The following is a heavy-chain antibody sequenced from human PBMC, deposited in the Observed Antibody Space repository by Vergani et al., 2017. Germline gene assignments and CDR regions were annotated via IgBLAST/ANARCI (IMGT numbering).Heavy chain of an antibody. D-gene: IGHD6-13*01. V-gene: IGHV3-33*01. CDR3: ARDGVAAAGDYYYYYMDV. CDR2: IWCDGSNK. CDR1: GFTFSSYG. J-gene: IGHJ6*03. Sequence: QVQLVESGGGVVQPGRSLRLSCAASGFTFSSYGMHWVRQAPGKGLRWVAVIWCDGSNKYYADSVKGRFTISRDNSKNTLYLQMNSLRAEDTAVYYCARDGVAAAGDYYYYYMDVWGKGTTVTVSS.